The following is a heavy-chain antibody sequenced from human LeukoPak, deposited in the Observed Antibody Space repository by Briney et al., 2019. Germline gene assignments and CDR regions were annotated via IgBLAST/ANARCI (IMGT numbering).Heavy chain of an antibody. CDR2: ISWNSGSI. Sequence: GGSLRLSCAASGFTFDDYAMHWVRQAPGKGLEWVSGISWNSGSIGYADSVKGRFTISRDNAKNSLYLQMNSLRAEDTAVYYCAKGSYDSSRGKSFSDYWGQGTLVTVSS. CDR1: GFTFDDYA. J-gene: IGHJ4*02. CDR3: AKGSYDSSRGKSFSDY. D-gene: IGHD3-22*01. V-gene: IGHV3-9*01.